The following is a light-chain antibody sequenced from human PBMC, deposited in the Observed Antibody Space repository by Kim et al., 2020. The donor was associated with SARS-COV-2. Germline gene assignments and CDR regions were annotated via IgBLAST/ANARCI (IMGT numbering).Light chain of an antibody. Sequence: ASIGDRVLITCRASQGISSYLAWYQQKPGKAPNLLIYAASILQSGVPSRFSGSGSGTEFTLTISSLQPEDFATYYCQHLNSYPLTFGGGTKVDIK. CDR2: AAS. CDR1: QGISSY. J-gene: IGKJ4*01. V-gene: IGKV1-9*01. CDR3: QHLNSYPLT.